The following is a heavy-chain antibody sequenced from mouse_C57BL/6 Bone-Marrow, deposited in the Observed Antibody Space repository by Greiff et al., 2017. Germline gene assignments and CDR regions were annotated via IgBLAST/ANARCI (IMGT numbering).Heavy chain of an antibody. CDR2: IDPEDGET. J-gene: IGHJ3*01. Sequence: EVQLQESGAELVKPGASVKLSCTASGFNIQDYYMHWVKQRTEQGLEWIGRIDPEDGETKYAPKFQGKATITADTSTNKAYLQLSSLTTEDTAVYYCARDYDYDGSWCAYGGQGTLVTVSA. CDR1: GFNIQDYY. CDR3: ARDYDYDGSWCAY. V-gene: IGHV14-2*01. D-gene: IGHD2-4*01.